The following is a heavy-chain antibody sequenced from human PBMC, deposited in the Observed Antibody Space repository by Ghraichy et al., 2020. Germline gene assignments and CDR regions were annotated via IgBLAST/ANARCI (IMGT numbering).Heavy chain of an antibody. V-gene: IGHV4-4*02. CDR2: ISHSGSA. J-gene: IGHJ5*02. CDR1: GGSMNNNHW. Sequence: GSLRLSCAVSGGSMNNNHWWSWVRQPPYKGLEWIGEISHSGSASYNPSLKSRVTMSVDKSKNQFSLKMNSVTAADTAVYYCARGALSSSVVTPTPIKWLDPWGQGTLVTVSS. CDR3: ARGALSSSVVTPTPIKWLDP. D-gene: IGHD2-15*01.